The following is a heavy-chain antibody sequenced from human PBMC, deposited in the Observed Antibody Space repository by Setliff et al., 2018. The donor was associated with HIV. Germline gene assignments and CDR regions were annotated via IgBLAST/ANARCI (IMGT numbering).Heavy chain of an antibody. J-gene: IGHJ4*02. CDR1: GFTLSSYA. Sequence: GSLRLSCAASGFTLSSYAMTWVRQAPGKGLEWVSAISGGGDRTYHADSVRGRFTISRDNSKTSLYLQMNSLRAEETAVYYCARRAYCSSTTCFGNWGQGTLVTVSS. CDR2: ISGGGDRT. V-gene: IGHV3-23*01. CDR3: ARRAYCSSTTCFGN. D-gene: IGHD2-2*01.